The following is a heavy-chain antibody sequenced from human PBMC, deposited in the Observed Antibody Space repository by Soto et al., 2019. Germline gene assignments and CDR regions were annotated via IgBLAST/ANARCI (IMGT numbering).Heavy chain of an antibody. CDR2: ISYDGSNK. Sequence: PGGSLRLSCAASGFTFSSYGMHWVRQAPGKGLEWVAVISYDGSNKYYADSVKGRFTISRDNSKNTLYLQMNSLRAEDTAVYYCAKCWRSYCSSTSCYHRADYYGMDVWGQGTTVTVSS. J-gene: IGHJ6*02. CDR3: AKCWRSYCSSTSCYHRADYYGMDV. CDR1: GFTFSSYG. D-gene: IGHD2-2*01. V-gene: IGHV3-30*18.